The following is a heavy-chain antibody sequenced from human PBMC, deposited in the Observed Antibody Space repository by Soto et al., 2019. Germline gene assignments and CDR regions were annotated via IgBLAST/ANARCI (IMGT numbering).Heavy chain of an antibody. CDR1: GGSISSGGYS. V-gene: IGHV4-30-2*01. CDR2: IYHSGST. J-gene: IGHJ4*02. D-gene: IGHD4-17*01. Sequence: SETLSLTCAFSGGSISSGGYSWSWIRQPPGKGLEWIGYIYHSGSTYYNPSLKSRVTISVDRSKNQFSLKLSSVTAADTAVYYCARKATVTTCFDYWGQGPLVTVSS. CDR3: ARKATVTTCFDY.